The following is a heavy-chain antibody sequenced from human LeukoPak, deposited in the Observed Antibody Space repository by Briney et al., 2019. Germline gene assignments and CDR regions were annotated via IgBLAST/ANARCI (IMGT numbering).Heavy chain of an antibody. J-gene: IGHJ4*02. CDR3: ARAEGYYDSSGFDYYFDS. CDR1: GFTFGSST. Sequence: GGSLRLSCAATGFTFGSSTMHWVRQAPGNGLEWISYISTSGSHIFYADSVEGRFTISRDNTKNSVHLQMNTLRAEDTAVYYCARAEGYYDSSGFDYYFDSWGQGTLVTVSS. V-gene: IGHV3-48*03. CDR2: ISTSGSHI. D-gene: IGHD3-22*01.